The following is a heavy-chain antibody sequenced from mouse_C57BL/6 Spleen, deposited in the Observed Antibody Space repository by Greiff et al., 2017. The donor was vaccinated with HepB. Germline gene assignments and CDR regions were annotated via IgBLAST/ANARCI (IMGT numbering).Heavy chain of an antibody. Sequence: EVKLVESGEGLVKPGGSLKLSCAASGFTFSSYAMSWVRQTPEKRLEWVAYISSGGDYIYYADTVKGRFTISRDNARNTLYLQMSSLKSEDTAMYYCTRDPYYYGSSYGAMDYWGQGTSVTVSS. J-gene: IGHJ4*01. CDR2: ISSGGDYI. V-gene: IGHV5-9-1*02. D-gene: IGHD1-1*01. CDR1: GFTFSSYA. CDR3: TRDPYYYGSSYGAMDY.